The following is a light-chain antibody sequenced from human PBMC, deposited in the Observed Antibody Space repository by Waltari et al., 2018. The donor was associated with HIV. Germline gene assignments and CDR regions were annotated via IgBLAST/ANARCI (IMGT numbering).Light chain of an antibody. CDR1: NIGSKS. CDR3: QVWDSSSDHL. Sequence: SYVPTQPPSVSVAPGQTARITWGGNNIGSKSSHWYQQKPGQAPVLVIYDDIGRPSGIPERFSGSKSGNTATLTIRRVEAGDEADYYCQVWDSSSDHLFGGGTKVTVL. J-gene: IGLJ2*01. CDR2: DDI. V-gene: IGLV3-21*02.